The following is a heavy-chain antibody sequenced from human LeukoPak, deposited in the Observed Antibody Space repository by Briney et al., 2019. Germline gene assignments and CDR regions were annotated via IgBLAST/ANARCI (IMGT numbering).Heavy chain of an antibody. D-gene: IGHD6-13*01. Sequence: GGSLRLSCSASGFSFSGNAMHWVRQAPGKGLEYVSAISSNGAGTYYVDSVKGRFTISRDNAKNSLYLQMNSLRAEDTAVYYCARDSTVSSSWYGAFDIWGQGTMVTVSS. V-gene: IGHV3-64*04. CDR2: ISSNGAGT. J-gene: IGHJ3*02. CDR3: ARDSTVSSSWYGAFDI. CDR1: GFSFSGNA.